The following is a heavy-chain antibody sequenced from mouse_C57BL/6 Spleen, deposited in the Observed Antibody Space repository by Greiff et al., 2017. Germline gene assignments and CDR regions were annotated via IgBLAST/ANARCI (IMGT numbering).Heavy chain of an antibody. CDR1: GYSFTDYN. CDR2: INPNYGTT. V-gene: IGHV1-39*01. Sequence: EVQLQQSGPELVKPGASVKISCKASGYSFTDYNMNWVKQSNGKSLEWIGVINPNYGTTRSNQKFKGKATLTVDQSSSTAYMHLNSLTSEDSAVYYCATDYYGSSPWFAYWGQGTLVTVSA. CDR3: ATDYYGSSPWFAY. J-gene: IGHJ3*01. D-gene: IGHD1-1*01.